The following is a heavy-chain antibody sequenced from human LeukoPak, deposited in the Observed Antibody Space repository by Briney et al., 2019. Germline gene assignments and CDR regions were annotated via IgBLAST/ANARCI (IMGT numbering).Heavy chain of an antibody. CDR1: GGPISSSSYY. Sequence: ASETLSLTCTVSGGPISSSSYYWGWIRPPPGKGLEWIGSIYYSGSTYYNPSLKSRVTISVDTSKNQFSLKLSSVTAADTAVYYCARQGAFNYWGQGTLVTVSS. V-gene: IGHV4-39*01. CDR3: ARQGAFNY. J-gene: IGHJ4*02. CDR2: IYYSGST. D-gene: IGHD3-16*01.